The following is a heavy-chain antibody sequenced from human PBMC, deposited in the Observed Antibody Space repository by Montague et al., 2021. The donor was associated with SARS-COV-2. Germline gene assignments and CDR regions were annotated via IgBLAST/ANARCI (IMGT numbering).Heavy chain of an antibody. Sequence: SETLSLTCTVSGGSISSGSYYWGWIRQPAGKGLEWIGAIYYTGGTXQXXXXRXRVTISIDTSNNQISLKMTSVTAADTAVYYCARSSFVGDPSFGGGYYYGMDVWGQGTTVTVSS. CDR3: ARSSFVGDPSFGGGYYYGMDV. J-gene: IGHJ6*02. CDR1: GGSISSGSYY. V-gene: IGHV4-39*01. D-gene: IGHD2-15*01. CDR2: IYYTGGT.